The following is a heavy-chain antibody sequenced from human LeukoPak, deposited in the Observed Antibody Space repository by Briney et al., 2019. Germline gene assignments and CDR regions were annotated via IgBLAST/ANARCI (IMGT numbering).Heavy chain of an antibody. D-gene: IGHD3-22*01. CDR3: ARLKFYDSTGYSPGHYMDV. V-gene: IGHV4-4*07. CDR1: GGPIYSYY. J-gene: IGHJ6*03. CDR2: LYPGVST. Sequence: SETLSLTCTVSGGPIYSYYWSWIRQTAGKGLQWIGRLYPGVSTNYNPSLKSRVTMSVDTSKNQFALKLSAVTAADTAVYYCARLKFYDSTGYSPGHYMDVWGKGTTVTVSS.